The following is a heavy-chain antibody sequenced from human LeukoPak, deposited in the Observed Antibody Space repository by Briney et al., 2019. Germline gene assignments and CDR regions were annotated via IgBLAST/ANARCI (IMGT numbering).Heavy chain of an antibody. CDR3: ARDLGQDSSSWVDAFDI. CDR1: GFTFSSYA. J-gene: IGHJ3*02. Sequence: PGGSLRLSCAASGFTFSSYAMHWVRQAPGKGLEWVAVISYDGSNKYYADSVKGRFTISRDNSKNTLYLQMNSLRAEDTAVYYCARDLGQDSSSWVDAFDIWGQGTMVTVSS. CDR2: ISYDGSNK. D-gene: IGHD6-13*01. V-gene: IGHV3-30-3*01.